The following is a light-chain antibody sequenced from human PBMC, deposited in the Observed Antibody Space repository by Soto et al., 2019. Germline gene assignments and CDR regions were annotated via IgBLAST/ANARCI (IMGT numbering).Light chain of an antibody. J-gene: IGLJ2*01. CDR1: SSNIRSNY. CDR2: KNN. CDR3: AAWDDSLSGAV. V-gene: IGLV1-47*01. Sequence: QSVLTQPPSASGTPGPRVTISCSGSSSNIRSNYVYWYQQLPGTAPKLLIYKNNQRPSGVPDRFSGSKSGTSASLAISGLRSEDEADYYCAAWDDSLSGAVFGGGTKLTVL.